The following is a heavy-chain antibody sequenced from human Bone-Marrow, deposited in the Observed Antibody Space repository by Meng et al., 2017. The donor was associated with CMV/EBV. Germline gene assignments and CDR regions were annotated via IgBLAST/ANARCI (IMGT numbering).Heavy chain of an antibody. J-gene: IGHJ6*02. CDR3: AKDGSTSFYYNYGMDV. CDR2: ILYDGSNK. Sequence: GESLKISCEASGFTFSSYAMHWVRQAPGKGLEWVAIILYDGSNKDYADSVKGRFTISRDNSKNTLYLQINNLRAEDTAVYYCAKDGSTSFYYNYGMDVWGQGTTVTVSS. CDR1: GFTFSSYA. D-gene: IGHD2-2*01. V-gene: IGHV3-30-3*01.